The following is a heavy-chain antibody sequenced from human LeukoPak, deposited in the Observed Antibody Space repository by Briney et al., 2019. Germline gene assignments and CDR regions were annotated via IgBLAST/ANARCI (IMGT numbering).Heavy chain of an antibody. J-gene: IGHJ4*02. D-gene: IGHD1-1*01. V-gene: IGHV3-23*01. CDR3: AKELERTLLEY. Sequence: GGSLRLSCAASGFTFSRYAMTWVRQAPGKGLEWVSVISGSGGTTDYADSVKGRFTISRDSSKNTLYLQMKSLRAEDTAVYYCAKELERTLLEYWGQGTLVTVSS. CDR2: ISGSGGTT. CDR1: GFTFSRYA.